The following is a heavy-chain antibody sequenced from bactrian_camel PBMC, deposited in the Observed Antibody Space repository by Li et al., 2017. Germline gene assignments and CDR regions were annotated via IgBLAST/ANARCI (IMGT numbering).Heavy chain of an antibody. D-gene: IGHD7*01. CDR3: AAHEDSGLWWELLQDRSYGY. V-gene: IGHV3S53*01. Sequence: VQLVESGGGSVQPGGSLRLSCVTSGLPYRSYCMAWLRQGADQEREIVATITKDGATTYVESVKGRFTISRDNVKDTTYLQMNNLKPDDTAVYYCAAHEDSGLWWELLQDRSYGYWGQGTQVTVS. CDR2: ITKDGAT. CDR1: GLPYRSYC. J-gene: IGHJ6*01.